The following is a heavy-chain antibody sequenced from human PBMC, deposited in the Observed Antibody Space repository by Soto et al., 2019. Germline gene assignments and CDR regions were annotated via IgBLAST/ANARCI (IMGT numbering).Heavy chain of an antibody. CDR3: AHTPGGVYDSSGHDAFDI. Sequence: SGPTLVNPTQTLTLTWTFSGFSFSTSGVGVGWIRQPPGKALEWLALIYWDDDKRYSPSLKSRLTITKDTSKNQVALTMTNMDPVDTATYYCAHTPGGVYDSSGHDAFDIWGQGTMVTVSS. D-gene: IGHD3-22*01. CDR2: IYWDDDK. J-gene: IGHJ3*02. V-gene: IGHV2-5*02. CDR1: GFSFSTSGVG.